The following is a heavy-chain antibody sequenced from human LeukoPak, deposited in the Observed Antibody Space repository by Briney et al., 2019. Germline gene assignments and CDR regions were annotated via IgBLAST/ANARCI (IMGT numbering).Heavy chain of an antibody. Sequence: GRSLRLSCAASGFTFSTYSMNWVRQAPGKGVEWVSSIESSSSYIFYADSVKGRFTISRDNAKNSLYLQMYSLRGEDTAVYYCARDRSGRDAFDIWGQGTMVTVSS. CDR1: GFTFSTYS. CDR2: IESSSSYI. D-gene: IGHD1-1*01. V-gene: IGHV3-21*01. J-gene: IGHJ3*02. CDR3: ARDRSGRDAFDI.